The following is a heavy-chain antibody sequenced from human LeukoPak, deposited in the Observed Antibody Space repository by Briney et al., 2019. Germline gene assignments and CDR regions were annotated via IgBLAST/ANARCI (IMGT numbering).Heavy chain of an antibody. J-gene: IGHJ4*02. CDR2: INHSGST. Sequence: SETLSLTCAVYGGSFSGYYWSWIRQPPGKGLEWIGEINHSGSTNHNPSLKSRVTISVDTSKNQFSLKLSSVTAADTAVYYCARVGYAVVDYWGQGTLVTVSS. V-gene: IGHV4-34*01. CDR1: GGSFSGYY. D-gene: IGHD5-12*01. CDR3: ARVGYAVVDY.